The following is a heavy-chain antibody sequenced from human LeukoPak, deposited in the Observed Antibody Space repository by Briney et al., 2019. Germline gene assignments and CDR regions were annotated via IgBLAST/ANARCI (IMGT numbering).Heavy chain of an antibody. V-gene: IGHV1-2*02. D-gene: IGHD6-13*01. J-gene: IGHJ6*02. CDR3: ARDRVAAAGAGGYYGMDV. CDR2: INPNSGGT. Sequence: GASVKVSCKASGYTFTGYYVHWVRQAPGQGLEWMGWINPNSGGTNYAQKFQGRVTMTRDTSISTAYMELSRLRSDDTAVYYCARDRVAAAGAGGYYGMDVWGQGTTVTVSS. CDR1: GYTFTGYY.